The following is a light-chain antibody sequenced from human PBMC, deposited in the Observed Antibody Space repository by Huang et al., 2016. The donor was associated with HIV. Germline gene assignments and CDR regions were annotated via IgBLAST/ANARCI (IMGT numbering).Light chain of an antibody. Sequence: DIVMIQSPLSLPVTPGEPASISCTSSRSLLHSNGYNYLDWYLQKPGQSPQLLIFLGSNRASGVPYRFSGSGSGTYFSLKISRVEAEYVGVYYCMQALHTPYTFGQGTKLEIK. CDR3: MQALHTPYT. J-gene: IGKJ2*01. CDR2: LGS. V-gene: IGKV2-28*01. CDR1: RSLLHSNGYNY.